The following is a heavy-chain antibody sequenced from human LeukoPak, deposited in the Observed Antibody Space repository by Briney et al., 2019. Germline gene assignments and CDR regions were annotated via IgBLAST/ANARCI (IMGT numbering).Heavy chain of an antibody. Sequence: GSLRLSCAASGFTVSSNYMSWIRQPPGKGLEWIGYIYYSGSTNYNPSLKSRVTISVDTSKNQFSLKLSSVTAADTAVYYCARGQTTVVTPFDYWGQGTLVTVSS. CDR3: ARGQTTVVTPFDY. J-gene: IGHJ4*02. V-gene: IGHV4-59*02. CDR2: IYYSGST. D-gene: IGHD4-23*01. CDR1: GFTVSSNY.